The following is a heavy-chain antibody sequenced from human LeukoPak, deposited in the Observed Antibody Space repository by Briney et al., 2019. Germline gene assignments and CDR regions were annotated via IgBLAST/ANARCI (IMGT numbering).Heavy chain of an antibody. J-gene: IGHJ5*02. V-gene: IGHV4-59*12. CDR1: GGSISNYY. CDR3: ARGGRIVVVVAARRYNWFDP. Sequence: SETLSLTCTVSGGSISNYYWTWIRQPPGKGLEWIGYIYYSGSTNYNPSLRSRVTISVDTSKNQFSLKLSSVTAADTAVYYCARGGRIVVVVAARRYNWFDPWGQGTLVTVSS. CDR2: IYYSGST. D-gene: IGHD2-15*01.